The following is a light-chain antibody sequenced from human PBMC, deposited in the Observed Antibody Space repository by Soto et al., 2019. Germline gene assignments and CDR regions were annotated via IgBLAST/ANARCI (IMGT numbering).Light chain of an antibody. J-gene: IGLJ2*01. CDR3: SSYAGSNGVV. V-gene: IGLV2-8*01. CDR2: DVN. Sequence: QSALTQPPSASGSPGQSVTISCTGTSSDVGGYNYVSWYQQHPGKAPKLMIYDVNKRPPGDPDRFSGSKSGNTASLTVSGLQAEDEAYYYCSSYAGSNGVVFGGGTKVTVL. CDR1: SSDVGGYNY.